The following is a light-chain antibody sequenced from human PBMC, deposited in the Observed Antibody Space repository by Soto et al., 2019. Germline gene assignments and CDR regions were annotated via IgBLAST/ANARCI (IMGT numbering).Light chain of an antibody. CDR3: NSYGSTSTRYV. J-gene: IGLJ1*01. CDR2: EVS. Sequence: QSALTKPASVSGSPGQSITISCTGTSSDVGGYNYVSWYQQHPGKAPKLMIYEVSNRPSGVSNRFSGSKSGNTASLTISGLQAEDEADYFCNSYGSTSTRYVFGTGTKLTVL. V-gene: IGLV2-14*01. CDR1: SSDVGGYNY.